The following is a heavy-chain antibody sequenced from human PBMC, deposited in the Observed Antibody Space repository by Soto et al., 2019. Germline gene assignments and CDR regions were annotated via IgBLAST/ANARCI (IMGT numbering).Heavy chain of an antibody. CDR3: AKVGLLDVYNDSGY. V-gene: IGHV4-34*01. CDR2: INHSGST. D-gene: IGHD3-22*01. Sequence: SETLPLTCAVHGGSFRGYYWSWIRQHPGKGLEWIGEINHSGSTNYNPSLKSRVTISVDTSKNQFSLKLSSMTAADTAVYYCAKVGLLDVYNDSGYWGQGTLVTVSS. CDR1: GGSFRGYY. J-gene: IGHJ4*02.